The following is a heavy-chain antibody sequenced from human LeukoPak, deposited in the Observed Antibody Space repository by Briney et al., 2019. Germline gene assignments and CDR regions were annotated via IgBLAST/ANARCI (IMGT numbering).Heavy chain of an antibody. Sequence: TGGSLRLSCAASGFTFSSYSMNWVRQAPGKGLEWVSYIRSSSSTMYYADSVKGRFTISRDNAKNSLFLQMISLRAEDTAVYYCARADYYGSGNYYTSDYWGQGTLVTVSS. J-gene: IGHJ4*02. CDR1: GFTFSSYS. V-gene: IGHV3-48*01. CDR2: IRSSSSTM. D-gene: IGHD3-10*01. CDR3: ARADYYGSGNYYTSDY.